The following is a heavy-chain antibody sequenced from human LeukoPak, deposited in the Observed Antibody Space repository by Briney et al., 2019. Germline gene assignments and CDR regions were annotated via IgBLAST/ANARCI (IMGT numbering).Heavy chain of an antibody. Sequence: QSGGSLRLSCAASGFTFSSYGMHWVRQAPGKGLEWVAFIRYDGSNKDCADSVKGRFTISRDNSKNTLYLQMNSLRAEDTAVYYCAYSQVLVAATWGQGTLVTVSS. CDR1: GFTFSSYG. V-gene: IGHV3-30*02. D-gene: IGHD2-15*01. CDR3: AYSQVLVAAT. CDR2: IRYDGSNK. J-gene: IGHJ4*02.